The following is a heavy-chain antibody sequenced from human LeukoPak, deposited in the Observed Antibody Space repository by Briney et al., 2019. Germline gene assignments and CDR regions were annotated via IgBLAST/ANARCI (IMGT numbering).Heavy chain of an antibody. Sequence: PGGSLRLSCAASRFTFSSYDMHWVRQAPGKGLEWVAVISYDGSNKYYADSVKGRFTISRDNSKNTLYLQMNSLRAEDTAVYYCARVKGSSTFDYWGQGTLVTVSS. CDR3: ARVKGSSTFDY. V-gene: IGHV3-30-3*01. CDR2: ISYDGSNK. CDR1: RFTFSSYD. J-gene: IGHJ4*02. D-gene: IGHD2-2*01.